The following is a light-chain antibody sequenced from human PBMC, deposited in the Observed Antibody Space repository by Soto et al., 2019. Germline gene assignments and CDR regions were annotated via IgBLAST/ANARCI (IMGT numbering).Light chain of an antibody. CDR1: RNIKTS. CDR3: QQISSFPPT. Sequence: DIQMTQSPSSVSASVGDRVTITCRASRNIKTSLAWYQQRPGKGPELLLYDASTLQSGAPSRISGSGSGTEFTLTISRLQPEDFATFYCQQISSFPPTFGGGTKVAI. J-gene: IGKJ4*01. CDR2: DAS. V-gene: IGKV1-12*01.